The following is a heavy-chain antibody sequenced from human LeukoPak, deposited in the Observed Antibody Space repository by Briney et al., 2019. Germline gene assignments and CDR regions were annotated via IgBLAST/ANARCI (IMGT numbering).Heavy chain of an antibody. CDR2: IYYSGST. V-gene: IGHV4-39*07. CDR1: GGSISSSSYY. CDR3: ARESIAVAVGSP. J-gene: IGHJ5*02. Sequence: SETLSLTCTVSGGSISSSSYYWGWIRQPPGKGLEWIGSIYYSGSTYYNPSLKSRVTISVDTSKNQFSLKLSSVTAAGTAVYYCARESIAVAVGSPWGQGTLVTVSS. D-gene: IGHD6-19*01.